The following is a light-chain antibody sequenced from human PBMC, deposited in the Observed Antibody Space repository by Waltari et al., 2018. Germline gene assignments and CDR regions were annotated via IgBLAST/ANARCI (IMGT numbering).Light chain of an antibody. Sequence: IQMTQSPSSLSASVGDRVTITCRASQTITHYLNWYQQKPGKAPKRLIYGASSLQSGVPSRFSGSGSVTDFTLTISSLQPDDFATYYCQQTFSDPPHTFGQGTKLEIK. CDR1: QTITHY. CDR3: QQTFSDPPHT. V-gene: IGKV1-39*01. CDR2: GAS. J-gene: IGKJ2*01.